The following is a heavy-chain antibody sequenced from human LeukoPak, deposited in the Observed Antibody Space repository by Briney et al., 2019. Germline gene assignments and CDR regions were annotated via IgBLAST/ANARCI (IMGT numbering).Heavy chain of an antibody. V-gene: IGHV3-30*02. J-gene: IGHJ4*02. CDR1: GFTFSSYG. D-gene: IGHD5-18*01. Sequence: PGGSLRLSCAASGFTFSSYGMHWVRQAPGKGLEWVAFIRSDGRNKNYADSVRGRFTISTDNSKNTLYLQMNSLRAEDTAVYFCAKDHKTAKIGDYWGQGTLVTVSS. CDR2: IRSDGRNK. CDR3: AKDHKTAKIGDY.